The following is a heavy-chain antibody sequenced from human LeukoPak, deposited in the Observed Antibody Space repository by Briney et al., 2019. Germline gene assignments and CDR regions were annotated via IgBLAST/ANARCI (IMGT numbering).Heavy chain of an antibody. CDR3: AKDGALDAFDI. CDR2: ISYDGSNK. J-gene: IGHJ3*02. CDR1: GFTFSSYG. Sequence: GGSLRLSCAASGFTFSSYGMHWVRQAPGKGLEWVAVISYDGSNKYYADSVKGRFTISRDNSKNTLYLQMNSLRAEDTAVYYCAKDGALDAFDIWGQGTMVTVSS. V-gene: IGHV3-30*18.